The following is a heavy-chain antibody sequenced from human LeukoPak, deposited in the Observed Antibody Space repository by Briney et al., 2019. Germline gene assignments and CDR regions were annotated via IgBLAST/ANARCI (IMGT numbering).Heavy chain of an antibody. Sequence: GASVKVSCKASGGTFSRYAISWVRQAPGQGLEWMGRIIPIFGTANYAQKFQGRVTITADKSTSTAYMELSSLRSEDTAVYYCARALGYYDSSGLDYWGQGTLVTVSS. D-gene: IGHD3-22*01. V-gene: IGHV1-69*06. CDR3: ARALGYYDSSGLDY. CDR1: GGTFSRYA. CDR2: IIPIFGTA. J-gene: IGHJ4*02.